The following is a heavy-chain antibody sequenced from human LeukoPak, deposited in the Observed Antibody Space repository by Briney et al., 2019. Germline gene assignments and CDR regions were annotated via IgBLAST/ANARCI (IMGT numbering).Heavy chain of an antibody. CDR2: IYPGDSDT. J-gene: IGHJ6*02. CDR3: ARLPGEQQLVHSVYYYYYGMDV. V-gene: IGHV5-51*01. D-gene: IGHD6-13*01. Sequence: HGESLKISCKGSGYSFTSYWIGWVRQMPGKGLEWMGIIYPGDSDTRYSLSFQGQVTISADKSISTAYLQWSSLKASDTAMYYCARLPGEQQLVHSVYYYYYGMDVWGQGTTVTVSS. CDR1: GYSFTSYW.